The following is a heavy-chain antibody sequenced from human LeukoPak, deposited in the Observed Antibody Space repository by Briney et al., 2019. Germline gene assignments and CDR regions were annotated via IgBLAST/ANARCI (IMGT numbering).Heavy chain of an antibody. V-gene: IGHV4-30-4*01. Sequence: SETLSLTCTVSGGSISSGDYHWSWIRQPPGKGLEWIGYIYYSGSTYYNPSLKSRVTISVDTSKNQFSLKLSSVTAADTDVYYCARAWDCSNTSCSHMDVWGKGTTVAVYS. D-gene: IGHD2-2*01. J-gene: IGHJ6*04. CDR3: ARAWDCSNTSCSHMDV. CDR2: IYYSGST. CDR1: GGSISSGDYH.